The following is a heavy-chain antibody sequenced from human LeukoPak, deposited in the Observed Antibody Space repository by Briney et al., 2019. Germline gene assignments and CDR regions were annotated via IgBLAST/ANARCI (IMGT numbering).Heavy chain of an antibody. D-gene: IGHD2-2*01. CDR2: INPNSGGT. Sequence: ASVKVSCKASGYTFTSYGISWVRQAPGQGLEWMGWINPNSGGTNYAQKFQGRVTMTRDTSISTAYTELSRLRSDDTAVYYCAQIVVVPAGFDYWGQGTLVTVSS. CDR3: AQIVVVPAGFDY. V-gene: IGHV1-2*02. J-gene: IGHJ4*02. CDR1: GYTFTSYG.